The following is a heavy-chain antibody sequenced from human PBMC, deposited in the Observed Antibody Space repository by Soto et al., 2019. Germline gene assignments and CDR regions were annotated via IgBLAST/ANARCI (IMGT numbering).Heavy chain of an antibody. Sequence: SVKVSCKASGSTFIGYAINWLRQAPGQGLEWMGWVNPIFGTAKYSQRFQGRVTITTDTSASTAYMELSSLRSEDTAVYYCATALKYFAMVITSWFDPWGQGSLVTVSS. CDR3: ATALKYFAMVITSWFDP. CDR1: GSTFIGYA. CDR2: VNPIFGTA. D-gene: IGHD3-3*01. J-gene: IGHJ5*02. V-gene: IGHV1-69*05.